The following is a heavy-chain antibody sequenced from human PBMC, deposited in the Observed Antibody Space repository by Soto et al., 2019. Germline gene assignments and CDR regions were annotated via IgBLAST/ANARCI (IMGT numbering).Heavy chain of an antibody. Sequence: GGSLRLSCAASGFTFNHYAMSWVRQAPGKGLEWVSIIIANGGTFYADSVKGRFTISRDNSKNTVYLQMSSLGAEDTAIYYCAKDYTVAADPSSVILFDYWGQGALVTVSS. CDR3: AKDYTVAADPSSVILFDY. D-gene: IGHD2-15*01. CDR1: GFTFNHYA. CDR2: IIANGGT. V-gene: IGHV3-23*01. J-gene: IGHJ4*02.